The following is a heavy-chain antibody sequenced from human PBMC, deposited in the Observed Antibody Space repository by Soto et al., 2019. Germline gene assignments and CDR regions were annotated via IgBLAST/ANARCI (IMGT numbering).Heavy chain of an antibody. CDR1: GGSFSGYY. CDR2: INHSGST. D-gene: IGHD3-3*01. Sequence: ETLSPTCAVYGGSFSGYYWSWIRQPPGKGLEWIGEINHSGSTNYNPSLKSRVTISVDTSKNQFSLKLSSVTAADTAVYYCARGIFGVVTFPIFDYWGQGTLVTVSS. V-gene: IGHV4-34*01. CDR3: ARGIFGVVTFPIFDY. J-gene: IGHJ4*02.